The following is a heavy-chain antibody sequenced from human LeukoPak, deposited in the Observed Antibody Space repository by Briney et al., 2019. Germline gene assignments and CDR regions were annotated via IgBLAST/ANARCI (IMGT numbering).Heavy chain of an antibody. CDR2: ISSSSSTI. CDR1: GFTFSSYS. Sequence: GGSLRLSCAASGFTFSSYSMNWVRQAPGKGLEWVSSISSSSSTIYYADSVKGRFTISRDNAKNTLYLQMNSLRAEDTAAYYCARVAVTTLAFYYYYYMDVWGKGTTVTVSS. D-gene: IGHD4-17*01. V-gene: IGHV3-48*01. J-gene: IGHJ6*03. CDR3: ARVAVTTLAFYYYYYMDV.